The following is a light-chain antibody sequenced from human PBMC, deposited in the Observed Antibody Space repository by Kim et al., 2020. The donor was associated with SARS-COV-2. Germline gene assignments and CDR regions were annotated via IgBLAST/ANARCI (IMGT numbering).Light chain of an antibody. CDR1: QGRTNS. Sequence: GGDGVTITCRASQGRTNSLAWYQQKAGKGPQRLIYAASALESGVPSRLSGRGSGTDCTLTISSLQPGDVATYYCQKYKSAPWAFGGGTKV. CDR2: AAS. V-gene: IGKV1-27*01. CDR3: QKYKSAPWA. J-gene: IGKJ4*02.